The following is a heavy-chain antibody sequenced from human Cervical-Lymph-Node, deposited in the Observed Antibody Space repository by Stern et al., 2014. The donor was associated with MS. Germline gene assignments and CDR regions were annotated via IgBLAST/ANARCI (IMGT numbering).Heavy chain of an antibody. CDR2: IYSGGNT. V-gene: IGHV3-66*02. CDR3: ATRNIGTRGY. D-gene: IGHD6-6*01. Sequence: EVQLVESGGGLVQPGGSLRLSCAASGFTVSNNYMTWVRQGPGMGLELLTLIYSGGNTYYADSVKGRFTISRDNSKNTLYLQMNSLRPEDTAVYYCATRNIGTRGYWGQGALVTVSS. J-gene: IGHJ4*02. CDR1: GFTVSNNY.